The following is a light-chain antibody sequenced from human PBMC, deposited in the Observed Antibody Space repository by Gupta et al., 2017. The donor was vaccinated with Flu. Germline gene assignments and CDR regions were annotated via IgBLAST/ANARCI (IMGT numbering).Light chain of an antibody. J-gene: IGLJ3*02. Sequence: QSVLTQPPSASATPGPRVTTSCSGSSSNIEDNYVFWYQQFPGTAPKIIIYRNNQRPSGVPDRFSGSKSGNSASLAISGRRSEDEAAYYCAAWDDRLDAWVFGGGTKLTVL. V-gene: IGLV1-47*01. CDR2: RNN. CDR3: AAWDDRLDAWV. CDR1: SSNIEDNY.